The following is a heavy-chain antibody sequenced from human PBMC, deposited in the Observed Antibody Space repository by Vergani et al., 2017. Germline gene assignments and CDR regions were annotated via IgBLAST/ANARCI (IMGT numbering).Heavy chain of an antibody. Sequence: EVQLVESGGGLVQPGGSLRLSCAASGFTFSSYWMSWVRQAPGKGVEWVANIKQDGSEKYYVDSVKGRFTISRENAKNSLYLKMNSLRAEDTAVYYCAPTTTYSSSSGSWFDPWGQGTLVTVSS. CDR1: GFTFSSYW. J-gene: IGHJ5*02. CDR3: APTTTYSSSSGSWFDP. D-gene: IGHD6-6*01. CDR2: IKQDGSEK. V-gene: IGHV3-7*03.